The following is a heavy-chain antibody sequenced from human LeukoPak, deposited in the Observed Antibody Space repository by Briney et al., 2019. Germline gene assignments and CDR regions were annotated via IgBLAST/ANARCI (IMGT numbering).Heavy chain of an antibody. Sequence: PSETLSLTCAVYGGSFSGYYWSWIRQPPGKGLEWIGEINHSGSTNYNPSLKSRVTISVDTSKNQFSLKLSSVTAADTAAYYCARGQEIGDAFDIWGQGTMVTVSP. V-gene: IGHV4-34*01. CDR3: ARGQEIGDAFDI. CDR1: GGSFSGYY. D-gene: IGHD3-22*01. J-gene: IGHJ3*02. CDR2: INHSGST.